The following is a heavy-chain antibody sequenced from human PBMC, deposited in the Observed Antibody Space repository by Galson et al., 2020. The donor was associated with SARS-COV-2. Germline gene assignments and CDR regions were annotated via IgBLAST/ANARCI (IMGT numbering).Heavy chain of an antibody. D-gene: IGHD3-9*01. V-gene: IGHV3-74*01. CDR3: ARDMTGAHDY. Sequence: ALHGESLKISCAASGFTLSNYWMHWVRQAPGKGLVWVARINEDGSTTNYADSVKGRFTLSRDYAKNTLYLQMNSLRVEDTAVYYCARDMTGAHDYWGQGTLVTVSS. CDR1: GFTLSNYW. J-gene: IGHJ4*02. CDR2: INEDGSTT.